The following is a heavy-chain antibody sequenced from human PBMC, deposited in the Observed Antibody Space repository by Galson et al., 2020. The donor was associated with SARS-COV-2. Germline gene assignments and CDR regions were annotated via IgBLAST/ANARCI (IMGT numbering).Heavy chain of an antibody. D-gene: IGHD6-13*01. V-gene: IGHV4-34*01. CDR3: ARRADSSSWFGFDY. Sequence: SETLSLTCAVYVGSFSDYYWTWIRQPPGKGLEWIGEISHSGSTNYNPSLKSRVTISVDTSKNQFSLRLTSVTAADTAVYDCARRADSSSWFGFDYWGQGTLVTVSS. CDR1: VGSFSDYY. J-gene: IGHJ4*02. CDR2: ISHSGST.